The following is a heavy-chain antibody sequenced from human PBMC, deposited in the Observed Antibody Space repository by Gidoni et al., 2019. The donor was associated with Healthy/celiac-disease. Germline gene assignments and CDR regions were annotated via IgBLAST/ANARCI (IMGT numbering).Heavy chain of an antibody. D-gene: IGHD3-22*01. Sequence: QVQLVESGGGVVQPGRSLRLSCAASGFTFSSYGMHWVRQAPGKGLEWVAVIWYDGSNKYYADSVKGRFTISRDNSKNTLYLQMNSLRAEDTAVYYCARDQKYYDSSGYYPWGQGTLVTVSS. CDR3: ARDQKYYDSSGYYP. V-gene: IGHV3-33*01. CDR1: GFTFSSYG. CDR2: IWYDGSNK. J-gene: IGHJ5*02.